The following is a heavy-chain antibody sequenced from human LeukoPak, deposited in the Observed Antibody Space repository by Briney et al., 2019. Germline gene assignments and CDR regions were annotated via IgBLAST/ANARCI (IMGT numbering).Heavy chain of an antibody. CDR2: IRSKAYGGTT. J-gene: IGHJ4*02. V-gene: IGHV3-49*04. CDR3: TRDNLGIEGYYFDY. D-gene: IGHD7-27*01. CDR1: GFTFGDYT. Sequence: PGGSLRLSCTPSGFTFGDYTMSWVRQAPGKGLEWVGFIRSKAYGGTTEYAASVEGRFTISRDDSKSIAYLQMNSLKTEDTAVYYCTRDNLGIEGYYFDYWGQGTLVTVSS.